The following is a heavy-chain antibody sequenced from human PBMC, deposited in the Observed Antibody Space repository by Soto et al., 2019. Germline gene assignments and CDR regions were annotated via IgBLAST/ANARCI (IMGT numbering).Heavy chain of an antibody. CDR1: GDSITSGGYS. Sequence: PSETLSLTSSVSGDSITSGGYSWSWIRQPPRRGLEWIGFIYHTGSASYSPSLKGRVTISVDKSKNQFSLSLTSVAAADTAIYYCARAHYGPSVYYFDSWGQGSLVTVSS. D-gene: IGHD3-10*01. V-gene: IGHV4-30-2*01. J-gene: IGHJ4*02. CDR3: ARAHYGPSVYYFDS. CDR2: IYHTGSA.